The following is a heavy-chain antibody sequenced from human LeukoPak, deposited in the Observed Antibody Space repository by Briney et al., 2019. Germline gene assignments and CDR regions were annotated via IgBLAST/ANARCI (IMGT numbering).Heavy chain of an antibody. CDR2: IWYDGSNK. D-gene: IGHD1-14*01. CDR1: GFTLSSYG. CDR3: ARDRTGDYFDY. J-gene: IGHJ4*02. V-gene: IGHV3-33*01. Sequence: GGSLRLSCAASGFTLSSYGMHWVRQAPGKGLEWVAVIWYDGSNKYYADSVKGRFTISRDNSKNTLYLQMNSLRAEDTAVYYCARDRTGDYFDYWGQGTLVTVSS.